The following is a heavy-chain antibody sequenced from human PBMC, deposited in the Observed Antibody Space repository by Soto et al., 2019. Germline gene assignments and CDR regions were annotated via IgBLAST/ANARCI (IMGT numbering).Heavy chain of an antibody. J-gene: IGHJ4*02. CDR3: AKRPLALRLFDY. CDR1: GFIFSNYA. Sequence: EVQLLDSGGGLVQPGESLRLSCAASGFIFSNYAMNWVRQATGKGLEWVPTIGANGGTTYYADSVKGRFTISRENSRDTLSLHMNRLRPEDTAVYYCAKRPLALRLFDYWGQGTLVTVS. CDR2: IGANGGTT. D-gene: IGHD1-7*01. V-gene: IGHV3-23*01.